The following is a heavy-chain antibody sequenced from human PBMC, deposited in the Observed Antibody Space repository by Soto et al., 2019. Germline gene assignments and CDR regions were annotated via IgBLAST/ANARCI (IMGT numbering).Heavy chain of an antibody. CDR2: IYYSGST. V-gene: IGHV4-39*01. Sequence: SETLSLTCTVSGGSISSSSYYWGWIRQPPGKGLEWIGSIYYSGSTYYNPSLKSRVTISVDTSKNQFSLKLSSVTAADTAVYYCARSMTTVVPLGYWGQGTLVTVSS. CDR3: ARSMTTVVPLGY. D-gene: IGHD4-17*01. CDR1: GGSISSSSYY. J-gene: IGHJ4*02.